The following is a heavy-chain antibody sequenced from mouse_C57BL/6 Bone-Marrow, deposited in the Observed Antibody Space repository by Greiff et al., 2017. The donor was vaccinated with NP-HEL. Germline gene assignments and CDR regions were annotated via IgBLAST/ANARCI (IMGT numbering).Heavy chain of an antibody. J-gene: IGHJ2*01. CDR1: GYTFTSYW. D-gene: IGHD1-1*01. CDR3: AMGYYGSFYYFDY. CDR2: IHPSDSDT. V-gene: IGHV1-74*01. Sequence: VQLQQPGAELVKPGASVKVSCKASGYTFTSYWMHWVKQRPGQGLEWIGRIHPSDSDTNYDQKLKGKATLTVDKSSSTAYMQLSSLTSEDSAVYYCAMGYYGSFYYFDYWGQGTTLTVSS.